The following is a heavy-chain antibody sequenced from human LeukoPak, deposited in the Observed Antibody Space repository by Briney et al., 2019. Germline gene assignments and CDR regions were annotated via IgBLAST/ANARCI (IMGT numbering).Heavy chain of an antibody. J-gene: IGHJ4*02. CDR2: INSDGSST. V-gene: IGHV3-74*01. D-gene: IGHD2-15*01. CDR3: APTSGEREPFDY. Sequence: PGGSLRLSCAASGFTFSRYWMHWVRQAPGKGLVWVSRINSDGSSTSYADSVQGRFTISRDNAKNTLYLQMNSLRAEDTAVYYCAPTSGEREPFDYWGQGTLVTVSS. CDR1: GFTFSRYW.